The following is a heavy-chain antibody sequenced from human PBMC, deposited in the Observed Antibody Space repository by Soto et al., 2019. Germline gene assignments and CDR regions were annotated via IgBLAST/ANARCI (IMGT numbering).Heavy chain of an antibody. V-gene: IGHV3-74*01. CDR1: GFTFRTSY. J-gene: IGHJ4*02. CDR2: INGDGSDT. Sequence: GGSLRLSCAASGFTFRTSYMHWVRQAPGQGLVWVSRINGDGSDTTYAESVKGRFTISRDNGKNTLYLQMNSLRAEDTAVYHCARVGYSYGYDHWGQGTLVTVSS. CDR3: ARVGYSYGYDH. D-gene: IGHD5-18*01.